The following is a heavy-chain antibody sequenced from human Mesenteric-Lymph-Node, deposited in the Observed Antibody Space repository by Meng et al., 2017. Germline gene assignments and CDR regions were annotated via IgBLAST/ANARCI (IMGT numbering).Heavy chain of an antibody. D-gene: IGHD5-18*01. J-gene: IGHJ2*01. CDR1: GGSIRSSDYY. CDR2: IYYSGST. Sequence: QVHLSESCPGLGNPSPPLPPPCTVPGGSIRSSDYYWSWIRQPPGKGLELIGHIYYSGSTSYNPSLKSRVTISVDTSNNQFSLKLSSVTAADTAVYYCARVGWRQWSFDLWGRGTLVTVFS. V-gene: IGHV4-30-4*01. CDR3: ARVGWRQWSFDL.